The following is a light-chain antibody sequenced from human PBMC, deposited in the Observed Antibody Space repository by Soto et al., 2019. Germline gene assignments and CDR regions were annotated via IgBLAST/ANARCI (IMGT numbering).Light chain of an antibody. Sequence: QSALTQPASVSGSPGQSITISCTGTSSDIGGYNYVSWYQQHPGKAPQLMIYDVSNRPSGVSNRFSGSKSGNTASLTISGLQAEDEADYYCRSYTSSSSLFGGGTKLTV. CDR3: RSYTSSSSL. CDR1: SSDIGGYNY. J-gene: IGLJ2*01. CDR2: DVS. V-gene: IGLV2-14*03.